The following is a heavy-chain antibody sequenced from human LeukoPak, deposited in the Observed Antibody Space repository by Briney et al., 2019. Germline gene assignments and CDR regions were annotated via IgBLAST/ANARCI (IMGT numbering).Heavy chain of an antibody. CDR1: RVSISGSGHY. D-gene: IGHD1-26*01. CDR2: IYYSGNT. Sequence: SETLSLTCTVSRVSISGSGHYWGWLRQPPGKGLEWIGTIYYSGNTFYNPSLKSRVTISVDTSKNQFSLKLSSVTAADTAVYYCARMAVGATSYYFDYWGQGTLVTVSS. V-gene: IGHV4-39*07. J-gene: IGHJ4*02. CDR3: ARMAVGATSYYFDY.